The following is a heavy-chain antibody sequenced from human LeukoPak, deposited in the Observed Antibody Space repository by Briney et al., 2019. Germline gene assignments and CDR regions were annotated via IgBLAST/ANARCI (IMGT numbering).Heavy chain of an antibody. CDR2: ISSSSSYI. D-gene: IGHD3-10*01. V-gene: IGHV3-21*01. J-gene: IGHJ4*02. CDR1: GFTFSSYS. Sequence: GGSLRLSCAASGFTFSSYSMNWVRQAPGKGLEWVSSISSSSSYIYYADSVKGRFTISRDNAKNSLYLQMNSLRAEDTAVYYCARQSDYGSGSYYPNYFDYWGQGTLVTVSS. CDR3: ARQSDYGSGSYYPNYFDY.